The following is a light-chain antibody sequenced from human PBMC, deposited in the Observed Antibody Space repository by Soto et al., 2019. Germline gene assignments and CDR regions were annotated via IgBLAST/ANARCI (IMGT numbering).Light chain of an antibody. J-gene: IGLJ2*01. V-gene: IGLV1-51*01. CDR1: SSNIGNKY. CDR2: DNN. CDR3: GTWDSSLSAVV. Sequence: QSVLTRRPSVSAAPGQKVTISCSGSSSNIGNKYVFWYQQLPGTAPKLLIYDNNQRPSWIPDRFSGSKSGTSATLGITGLQTGDEADYYCGTWDSSLSAVVFGGGTKLTVL.